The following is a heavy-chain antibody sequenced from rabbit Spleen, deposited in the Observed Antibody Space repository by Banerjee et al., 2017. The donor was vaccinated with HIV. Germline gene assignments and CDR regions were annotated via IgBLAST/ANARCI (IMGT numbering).Heavy chain of an antibody. D-gene: IGHD6-1*01. J-gene: IGHJ4*01. V-gene: IGHV1S40*01. CDR3: ARETKWSVYAFNL. CDR2: IYAGNSDNT. CDR1: GFSLSSYW. Sequence: QSLEESGGDLVKPEGSLTLTCTASGFSLSSYWMCWVRQAPGKGLEWIACIYAGNSDNTYYASWAKGRFTISKASSTTVTLQMTSLTVADTATYFCARETKWSVYAFNLWGPGTLVTVS.